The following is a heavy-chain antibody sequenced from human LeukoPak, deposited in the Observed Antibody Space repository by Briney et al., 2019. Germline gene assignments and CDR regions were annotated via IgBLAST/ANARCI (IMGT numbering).Heavy chain of an antibody. CDR1: GFTFGSYG. CDR2: ISHDGTNG. CDR3: ARTREQWLVLDY. J-gene: IGHJ4*02. V-gene: IGHV3-30*03. D-gene: IGHD6-19*01. Sequence: PGGSLRLSCAASGFTFGSYGIHWVRQAPGKGLEWVAIISHDGTNGYYADSVKGRITISRDNSKNTVYLQMNSLRAEDTAVYYCARTREQWLVLDYWGQGTLVTVSS.